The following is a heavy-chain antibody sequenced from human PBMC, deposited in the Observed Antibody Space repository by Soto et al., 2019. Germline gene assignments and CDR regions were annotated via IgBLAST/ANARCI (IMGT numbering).Heavy chain of an antibody. Sequence: GGSLSLSCAAFGFTFSTFSMKWVSQAPGQGLEWLSYINSISSNIYYADSVKGQFSVCRDNTNNALYLRKNCLRAEDTAVYCCTRDKSGDDADYWGQGNLVTVSP. J-gene: IGHJ4*01. CDR3: TRDKSGDDADY. CDR1: GFTFSTFS. D-gene: IGHD4-17*01. CDR2: INSISSNI. V-gene: IGHV3-48*01.